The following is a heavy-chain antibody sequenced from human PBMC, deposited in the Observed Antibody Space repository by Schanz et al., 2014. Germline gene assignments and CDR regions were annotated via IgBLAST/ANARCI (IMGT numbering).Heavy chain of an antibody. V-gene: IGHV1-18*01. Sequence: QIQLVQSGPEVKKPGATVKVSCKASGYIFINSGISWVRQAPGQGLEWMGWISVYNGNTKYPQKLQGRVTMTTDTSASTAYMELRSLRSDDTAVDYCARDAADFYDILTEEDYWGQGTLVTVSS. CDR1: GYIFINSG. CDR3: ARDAADFYDILTEEDY. J-gene: IGHJ4*02. CDR2: ISVYNGNT. D-gene: IGHD3-9*01.